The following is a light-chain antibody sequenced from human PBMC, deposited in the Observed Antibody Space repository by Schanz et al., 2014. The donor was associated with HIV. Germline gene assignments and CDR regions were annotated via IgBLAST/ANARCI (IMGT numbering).Light chain of an antibody. CDR1: SSDIGPYNC. CDR2: GVD. J-gene: IGLJ1*01. Sequence: QSVLTQPATVSGSPGQSISISCTGTSSDIGPYNCVSWYQQRPGKAPKLVISGVDYRPSGVSSRFSGSKSGSAASLTISGLQAEDEADYYCSSYTSSNTYVFGTGTKLTVL. V-gene: IGLV2-14*03. CDR3: SSYTSSNTYV.